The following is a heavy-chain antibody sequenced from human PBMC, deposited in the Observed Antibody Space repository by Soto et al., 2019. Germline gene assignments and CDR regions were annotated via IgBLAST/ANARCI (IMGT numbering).Heavy chain of an antibody. J-gene: IGHJ4*02. CDR2: MNPNSGNT. Sequence: GSVKGSCRASGYTFTSYDINWVRQATGQGLEWMGWMNPNSGNTGYAQKFQGRVTMTRNTSISTAYMELSSLRSEDTAVYYCARRWGTSFDFWGQGTLVTVSS. CDR3: ARRWGTSFDF. V-gene: IGHV1-8*01. D-gene: IGHD7-27*01. CDR1: GYTFTSYD.